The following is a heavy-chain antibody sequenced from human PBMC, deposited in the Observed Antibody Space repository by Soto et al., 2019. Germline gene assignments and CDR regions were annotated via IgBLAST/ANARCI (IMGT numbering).Heavy chain of an antibody. CDR2: IRNKANSYTT. CDR1: GFTFGDHD. Sequence: GGSLRLSCAASGFTFGDHDMDWVRQAPGKGLEWVGRIRNKANSYTTIYAASVKGRFTFSRDDSKNSLYFQMNSLKTEDTAVYYSTRLVRYTVGQNYFDPWGQGTQVTVSS. D-gene: IGHD1-7*01. CDR3: TRLVRYTVGQNYFDP. V-gene: IGHV3-72*01. J-gene: IGHJ5*02.